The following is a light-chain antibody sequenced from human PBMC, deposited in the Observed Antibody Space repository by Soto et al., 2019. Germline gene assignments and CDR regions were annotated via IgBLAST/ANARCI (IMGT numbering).Light chain of an antibody. J-gene: IGKJ1*01. CDR3: QQYDTSPRT. Sequence: EVMLTQSPGTLSLSPGERATLSCRASQSVSSNYFAWYQQKSGQAPRLLIYGASNRATGIPDRFSGSWSGTVFTLTIRRLEPEDFAVYYCQQYDTSPRTFGQGTKVEFK. V-gene: IGKV3-20*01. CDR1: QSVSSNY. CDR2: GAS.